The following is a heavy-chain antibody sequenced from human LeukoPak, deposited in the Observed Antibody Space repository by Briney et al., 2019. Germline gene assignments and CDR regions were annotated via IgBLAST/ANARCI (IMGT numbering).Heavy chain of an antibody. CDR1: GYSFTSYW. Sequence: GESLKISCKGSGYSFTSYWIGWVRQMPGKGLGWMGIIYPGDSDTRYSPSFQGQVTISADKSISTAYLQWSSLKASDTAMYYCARSRGSSGWPAYFDYWGQGTLVTVSS. CDR2: IYPGDSDT. D-gene: IGHD6-19*01. CDR3: ARSRGSSGWPAYFDY. V-gene: IGHV5-51*01. J-gene: IGHJ4*02.